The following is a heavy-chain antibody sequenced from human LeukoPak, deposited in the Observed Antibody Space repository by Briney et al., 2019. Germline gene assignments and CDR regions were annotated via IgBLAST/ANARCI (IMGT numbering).Heavy chain of an antibody. J-gene: IGHJ4*02. CDR3: ARGGPPGGYYFDY. CDR2: ISSSSSYI. D-gene: IGHD3-10*01. V-gene: IGHV3-21*01. Sequence: PGGSLRLSCAASGFTFSSYSMNWVRQAPGKGLEWVSSISSSSSYIYYADSVKGRFTISRDNAKNSLYLQMNSLGAEDTAVYYCARGGPPGGYYFDYWGQGTLVTVSS. CDR1: GFTFSSYS.